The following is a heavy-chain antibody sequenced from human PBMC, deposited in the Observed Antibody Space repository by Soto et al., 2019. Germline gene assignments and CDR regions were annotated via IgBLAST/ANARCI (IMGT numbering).Heavy chain of an antibody. Sequence: SVKVSCKASGGTFSSYAISWVRQAPGQGLEWMGGIIPIFGTANYAQKFQGRVTITADESTSTAYMELSSLRSEDTAVYYCARTLRRHFDWLPNHDAFDIWGQGTMVTVSS. D-gene: IGHD3-9*01. CDR2: IIPIFGTA. V-gene: IGHV1-69*13. CDR1: GGTFSSYA. CDR3: ARTLRRHFDWLPNHDAFDI. J-gene: IGHJ3*02.